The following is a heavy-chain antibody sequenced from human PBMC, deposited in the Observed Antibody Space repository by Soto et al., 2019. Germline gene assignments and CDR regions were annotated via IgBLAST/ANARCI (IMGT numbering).Heavy chain of an antibody. V-gene: IGHV3-11*04. CDR2: ISRSGRPK. CDR3: TRAIKCNYALDN. CDR1: GFTFSDYY. J-gene: IGHJ4*02. Sequence: GSLRLSCAASGFTFSDYYMSWICPAPGKGLEWISYISRSGRPKYYADSVKGRFPISRDNAQNSQYQQMNSLRAEDTAVYHCTRAIKCNYALDNWGQG. D-gene: IGHD4-4*01.